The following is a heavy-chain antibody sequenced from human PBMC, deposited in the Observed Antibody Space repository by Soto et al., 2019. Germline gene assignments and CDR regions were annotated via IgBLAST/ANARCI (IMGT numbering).Heavy chain of an antibody. D-gene: IGHD4-17*01. CDR2: ITVIGLIT. J-gene: IGHJ6*04. Sequence: PGGSLRLSCAASGFTFSIYAMSWFPQAPGKGLDGVSTITVIGLITHYADSVKVRFTISRDNSKNTLYLQINSRRAEATAVYYCAKVWERTVTTRTSFYPGDVWGKGPTVPSPQ. CDR3: AKVWERTVTTRTSFYPGDV. CDR1: GFTFSIYA. V-gene: IGHV3-23*01.